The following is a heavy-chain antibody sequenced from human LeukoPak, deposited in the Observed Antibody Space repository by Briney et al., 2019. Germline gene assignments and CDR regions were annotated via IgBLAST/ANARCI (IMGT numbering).Heavy chain of an antibody. D-gene: IGHD1-26*01. CDR3: ARAQAYSGRIFDY. CDR2: TYYRSKWYN. Sequence: SQTLSLTCAISGGSVSSDSAAWNWIRQSPSRGLEWLGRTYYRSKWYNEYVVSVKSRITINPDTSKNQFSLQLNSVTPEDTAVYYCARAQAYSGRIFDYWGQGTLVTVSS. CDR1: GGSVSSDSAA. V-gene: IGHV6-1*01. J-gene: IGHJ4*02.